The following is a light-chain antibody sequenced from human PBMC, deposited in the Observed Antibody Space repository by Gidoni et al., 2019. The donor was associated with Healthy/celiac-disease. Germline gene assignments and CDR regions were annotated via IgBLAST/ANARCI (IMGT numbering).Light chain of an antibody. CDR3: QQSYSTPFT. CDR1: QSISSY. Sequence: DTQMTQSPSSLTASVGDRVTITCRASQSISSYLNWYQQKPGKAPKLLIYAASSLQSGVPSRFSGSGSGTDFTLTISSQQPEDFATYYCQQSYSTPFTFGPGTKVDIK. V-gene: IGKV1-39*01. CDR2: AAS. J-gene: IGKJ3*01.